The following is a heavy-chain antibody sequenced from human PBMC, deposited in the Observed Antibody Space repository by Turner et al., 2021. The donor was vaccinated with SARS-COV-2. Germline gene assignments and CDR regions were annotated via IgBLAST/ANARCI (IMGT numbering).Heavy chain of an antibody. Sequence: QVQPVQSVAEVKKPGDSVKVSCKVSGYTLTELSMHWVQQAPGKGLEWMGGLDPKDGETIYAAKFQGRVTMTEDTSTDTAYMERISRRSEDTAVYYCATGGYYDSSGFWNWGQGTLVTVSS. V-gene: IGHV1-24*01. D-gene: IGHD3-22*01. CDR1: GYTLTELS. CDR3: ATGGYYDSSGFWN. CDR2: LDPKDGET. J-gene: IGHJ4*02.